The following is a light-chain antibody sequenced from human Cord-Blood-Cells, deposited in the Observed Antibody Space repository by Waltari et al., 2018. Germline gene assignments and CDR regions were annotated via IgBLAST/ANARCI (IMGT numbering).Light chain of an antibody. CDR1: QSISSY. CDR2: SAS. CDR3: QQSYSTPYT. V-gene: IGKV1-39*01. Sequence: IDMTQSPSSLSASVGDRVIIPCRTRQSISSYLNWYQQKPGKAPTLLIYSASSWQSGGPSRFSGSGSATDFTLTISSLQPEDFATYYCQQSYSTPYTFGQGTKLEIK. J-gene: IGKJ2*01.